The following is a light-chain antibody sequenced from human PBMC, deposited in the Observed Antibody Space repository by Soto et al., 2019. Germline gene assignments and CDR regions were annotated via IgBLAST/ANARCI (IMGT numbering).Light chain of an antibody. Sequence: ETVLTQSPCTLSLSPGERATLSCRAGQSIINRYVAWYQQKPGQAPRLLIYGASNRATGIPDRFSCSGSGSDFNLTISRLEPEDYAVYDWQQYGSLPLTFGGGTKVEIK. CDR2: GAS. J-gene: IGKJ4*01. CDR3: QQYGSLPLT. V-gene: IGKV3-20*01. CDR1: QSIINRY.